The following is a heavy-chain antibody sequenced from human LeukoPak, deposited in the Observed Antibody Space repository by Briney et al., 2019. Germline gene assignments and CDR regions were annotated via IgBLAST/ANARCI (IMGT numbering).Heavy chain of an antibody. D-gene: IGHD2-2*01. CDR1: GFTFSSYA. CDR2: ISGSGDYT. CDR3: AKDRLAGYQLADYFDY. V-gene: IGHV3-23*01. J-gene: IGHJ4*02. Sequence: GGSLRLSCAASGFTFSSYAMTWVRQAPGKGLEWVSAISGSGDYTYYADSVKGRFTISRDNSKNTLYLQMNSLRAEDTAVYYCAKDRLAGYQLADYFDYWGQGTLVTVSS.